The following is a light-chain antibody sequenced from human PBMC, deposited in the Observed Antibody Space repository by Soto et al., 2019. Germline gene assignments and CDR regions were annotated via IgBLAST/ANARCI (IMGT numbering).Light chain of an antibody. CDR1: QSVSSSY. V-gene: IGKV3-20*01. Sequence: EIVLTQSPGTLSLSPGERATLSCRASQSVSSSYLVWYQQKPGQAPRLLIYGASSRATGIPDRFSGSGFGTDFTLTISRLEPEDFAVYYCQQYGSPWTFGQGTKVDI. CDR3: QQYGSPWT. J-gene: IGKJ1*01. CDR2: GAS.